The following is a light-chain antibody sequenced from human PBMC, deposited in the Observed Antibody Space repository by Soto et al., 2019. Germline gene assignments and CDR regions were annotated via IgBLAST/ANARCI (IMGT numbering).Light chain of an antibody. V-gene: IGKV1-5*03. Sequence: DIQMTQSPSTLSASVGDRVTITCRASQSISSWLAWYQQKPGKAPKLLIYEASSSQIGVPPRFSGSGFGSEFTLTVSRLQPDDFATYYCQHYKQSSTFGQGT. CDR1: QSISSW. CDR2: EAS. CDR3: QHYKQSST. J-gene: IGKJ1*01.